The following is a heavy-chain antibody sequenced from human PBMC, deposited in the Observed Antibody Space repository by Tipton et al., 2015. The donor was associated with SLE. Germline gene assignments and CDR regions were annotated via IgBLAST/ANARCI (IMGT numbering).Heavy chain of an antibody. D-gene: IGHD2-15*01. CDR3: ARGRDSLYYGMDV. CDR1: GGSFTSSSYY. Sequence: TLSLTCAVYGGSFTSSSYYWAWIRQPPGKGLEWIGEIYHTGSTYYNPSLKSRVTISVDTSKNQFSLKLSSVTAADTAVYYCARGRDSLYYGMDVWGQGTTVTVSS. J-gene: IGHJ6*02. V-gene: IGHV4-39*07. CDR2: IYHTGST.